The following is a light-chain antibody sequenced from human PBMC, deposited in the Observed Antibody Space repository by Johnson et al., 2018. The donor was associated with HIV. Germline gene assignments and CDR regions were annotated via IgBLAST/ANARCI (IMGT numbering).Light chain of an antibody. CDR1: SSNIGNNY. V-gene: IGLV1-51*02. CDR2: ENN. CDR3: GTWDCSRSFCLYF. Sequence: QSVLTQPPSVSAAPGQKVTISCSGSSSNIGNNYVSWYQQLPGTAPKLLIYENNKRPSGIPDRFSGSKSGTSATLGITGLQTGAEADYYCGTWDCSRSFCLYFFGTWTDCTVL. J-gene: IGLJ1*01.